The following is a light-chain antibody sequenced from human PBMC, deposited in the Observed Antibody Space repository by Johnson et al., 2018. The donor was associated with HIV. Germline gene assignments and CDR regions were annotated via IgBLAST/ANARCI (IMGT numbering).Light chain of an antibody. Sequence: QSVLTQPPSVSAAPGQKVTISCSGSSSNIGNNYVSWYQQLPGTAPKLLIYENNKRPSGIPDRFSGSKSGTSATLRITGLQTGDEADYYCGTWDSSLSSYVFEAGTKVTVL. J-gene: IGLJ1*01. CDR2: ENN. CDR1: SSNIGNNY. CDR3: GTWDSSLSSYV. V-gene: IGLV1-51*02.